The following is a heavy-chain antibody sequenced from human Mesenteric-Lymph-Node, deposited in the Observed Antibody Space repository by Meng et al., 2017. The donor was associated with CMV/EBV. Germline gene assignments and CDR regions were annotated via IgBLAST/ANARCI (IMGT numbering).Heavy chain of an antibody. J-gene: IGHJ5*02. CDR2: ISSSGSDV. D-gene: IGHD6-6*01. V-gene: IGHV3-21*01. CDR1: GFTFSSYS. Sequence: GESLKISCAASGFTFSSYSMNWVRQAPGKGLEWVSCISSSGSDVYYADSLKGRFTISRDNAKNSLYLQMDSLRAEDTAVYYCARDRSIAARRSWFDPWGQGTLVTVSS. CDR3: ARDRSIAARRSWFDP.